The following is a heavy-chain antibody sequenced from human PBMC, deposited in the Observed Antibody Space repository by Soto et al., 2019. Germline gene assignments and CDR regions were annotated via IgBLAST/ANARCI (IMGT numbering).Heavy chain of an antibody. D-gene: IGHD4-17*01. Sequence: QLQLQESGSGLVKPSQTLSLTCAVSGGSISSGGYSWSWIRQPPGKGLEWIGYIYHSGSAYYNPSLKSRVTISVDRSKNQFSLKLSSVTAADTAVYYCARLYGGKRRAFDIWGQGTMVTVSS. CDR2: IYHSGSA. J-gene: IGHJ3*02. V-gene: IGHV4-30-2*01. CDR1: GGSISSGGYS. CDR3: ARLYGGKRRAFDI.